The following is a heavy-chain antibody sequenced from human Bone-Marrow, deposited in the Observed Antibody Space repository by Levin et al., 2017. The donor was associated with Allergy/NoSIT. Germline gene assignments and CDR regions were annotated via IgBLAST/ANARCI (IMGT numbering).Heavy chain of an antibody. J-gene: IGHJ5*02. D-gene: IGHD2-2*02. CDR2: IYYSGST. Sequence: SETLSLTCTVSGGSISSSSYYWGWIRQPPGKGLEWIGSIYYSGSTYYNPSLKSRVTISVDTSKNQFSLKLSSVTAADTAVYYCARADGPTYRDIVVVPAAIRKIPVRSEFDPWGQGTLVTVSS. V-gene: IGHV4-39*07. CDR3: ARADGPTYRDIVVVPAAIRKIPVRSEFDP. CDR1: GGSISSSSYY.